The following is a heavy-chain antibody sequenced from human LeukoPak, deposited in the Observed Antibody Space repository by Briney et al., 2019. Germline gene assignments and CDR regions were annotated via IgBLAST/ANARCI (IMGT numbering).Heavy chain of an antibody. Sequence: ASVKVSCKASGYTFTGYYMHWVRQAPGQGLEWMGWINTKTGNPTYAQGFTGRFVFSLDTSVSTAYLQISSLKAEDTAVYYCARVHCSSSSCYIDYWGQGTLVTVSS. J-gene: IGHJ4*02. D-gene: IGHD2-2*02. CDR3: ARVHCSSSSCYIDY. CDR1: GYTFTGYY. CDR2: INTKTGNP. V-gene: IGHV7-4-1*02.